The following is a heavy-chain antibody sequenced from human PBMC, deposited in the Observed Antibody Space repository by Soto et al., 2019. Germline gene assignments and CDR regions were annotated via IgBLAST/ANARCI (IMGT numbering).Heavy chain of an antibody. CDR2: IGGSGGDT. J-gene: IGHJ4*02. CDR3: AKYMTYYDILTGYMDY. Sequence: GGSLRLSCEASGFTFSTYAMSWVRQAPGKGLGWVSGIGGSGGDTYYPDSVKGRFTISRDNSKNTLYLQMDSLRAEDTAVYYCAKYMTYYDILTGYMDYWGQGTLVTVSS. V-gene: IGHV3-23*01. CDR1: GFTFSTYA. D-gene: IGHD3-9*01.